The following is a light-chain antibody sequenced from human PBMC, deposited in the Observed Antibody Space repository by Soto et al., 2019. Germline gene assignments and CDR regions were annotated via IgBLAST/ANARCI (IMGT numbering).Light chain of an antibody. Sequence: QSALTQPPSASGSPGQSVTISCTGTSSDVGGYNYVSWHQQHPGKAPKLMIYEVSKRPSGVPDRFSGSKSGNTASLTVSGLQAEDEADYYCSSYAGGNNSPYVFGTGTKLTVL. CDR3: SSYAGGNNSPYV. V-gene: IGLV2-8*01. J-gene: IGLJ1*01. CDR2: EVS. CDR1: SSDVGGYNY.